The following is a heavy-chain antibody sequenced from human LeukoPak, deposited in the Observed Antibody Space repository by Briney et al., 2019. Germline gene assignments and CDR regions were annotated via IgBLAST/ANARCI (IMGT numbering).Heavy chain of an antibody. CDR3: ARVRSSGWFDP. D-gene: IGHD6-19*01. J-gene: IGHJ5*02. CDR2: IYYSGST. CDR1: GGSISSYY. Sequence: ASETLSLTCTVSGGSISSYYWSWIRQPPGKGLEWIGYIYYSGSTNYNPSLKSRVTISVDTSKNQFSLKLSSVTAADTAVYYCARVRSSGWFDPWGQGTLVTVSS. V-gene: IGHV4-59*01.